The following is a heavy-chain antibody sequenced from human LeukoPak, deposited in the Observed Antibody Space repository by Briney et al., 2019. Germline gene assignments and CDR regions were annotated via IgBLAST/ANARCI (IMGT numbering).Heavy chain of an antibody. CDR3: ARDLFTVTKGFDI. CDR1: DDSFSSHY. Sequence: PSETLSLTCAVSDDSFSSHYWTWIRQPPGKGLEWVGYISYIGRTNYNPSLKSRVTISIDTSKNQFSLKLTSVTAADTAVYYCARDLFTVTKGFDIWGQGTMVSVSS. V-gene: IGHV4-59*11. J-gene: IGHJ3*02. D-gene: IGHD4-17*01. CDR2: ISYIGRT.